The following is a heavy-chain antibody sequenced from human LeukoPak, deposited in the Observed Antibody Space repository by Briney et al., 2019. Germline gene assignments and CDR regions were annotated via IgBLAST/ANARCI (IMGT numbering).Heavy chain of an antibody. CDR3: AKVGGYCSGGSCFTAEYFQH. CDR1: GFTFSSYS. J-gene: IGHJ1*01. V-gene: IGHV3-21*01. CDR2: ISSSSSYI. Sequence: PGGSLRLSCAAPGFTFSSYSMNWVRQAPGKGLEWVSSISSSSSYIYYADSVKGRFTISRDNAKNSLYLQMNSLRAEDTAVYYCAKVGGYCSGGSCFTAEYFQHWGQGTLVTVSS. D-gene: IGHD2-15*01.